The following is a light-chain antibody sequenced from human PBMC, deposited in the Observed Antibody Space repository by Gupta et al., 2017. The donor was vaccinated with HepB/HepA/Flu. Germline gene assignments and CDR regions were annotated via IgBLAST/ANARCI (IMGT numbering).Light chain of an antibody. Sequence: EIVLPQSPATLSLSPGERATLSCRASQSVSSYLAWYQQKPGQAPRLLIYDASNRATGIPARFSGSGSGTDVTLTISSREPEDFAVYYCQQHSNWPPWTFGQGTKVEIK. V-gene: IGKV3-11*01. CDR3: QQHSNWPPWT. CDR2: DAS. J-gene: IGKJ1*01. CDR1: QSVSSY.